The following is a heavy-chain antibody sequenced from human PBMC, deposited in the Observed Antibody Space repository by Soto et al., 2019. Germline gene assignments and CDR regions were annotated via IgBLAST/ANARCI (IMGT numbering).Heavy chain of an antibody. J-gene: IGHJ5*02. Sequence: QVQLVQSGAEVKTPGSSVKVSCKASGGSFNSFSIDWVRQAPGQGLEWMGGIIPMSGRPNYAQRFQGRVTFRAAKSTNAVYMEVNRLTYEDTAVYYCKRRGRESANWFDPWGQGTLVTVSS. CDR3: KRRGRESANWFDP. CDR2: IIPMSGRP. V-gene: IGHV1-69*06. CDR1: GGSFNSFS.